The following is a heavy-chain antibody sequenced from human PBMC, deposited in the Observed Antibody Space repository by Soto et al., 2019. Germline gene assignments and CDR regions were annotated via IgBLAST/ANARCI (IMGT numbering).Heavy chain of an antibody. CDR3: TTEYSSSSGYYYGMDV. CDR1: GFTFSNAW. CDR2: IKSKTDGGTT. D-gene: IGHD6-6*01. Sequence: PGGSLRLSCAASGFTFSNAWMSWVRQAPGKGLEWVGRIKSKTDGGTTDYAAPVKGRFTISRDDSKNTLYLQMNSLKTEDTAVYYCTTEYSSSSGYYYGMDVRGQGTTVTVSS. J-gene: IGHJ6*02. V-gene: IGHV3-15*01.